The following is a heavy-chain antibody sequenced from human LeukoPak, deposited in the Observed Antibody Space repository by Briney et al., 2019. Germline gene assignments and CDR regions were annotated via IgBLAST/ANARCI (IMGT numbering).Heavy chain of an antibody. CDR2: IYSSGST. CDR1: GGSISSYY. J-gene: IGHJ4*02. D-gene: IGHD6-13*01. Sequence: KPSGTLSLTCSVSGGSISSYYWSWIRQPPGKGLEWIGYIYSSGSTYYNPSLKSRVTISVDTSENQLSLRLNSVTAADTALYYCARAHTSSWYMDYWGQGTLVTVFS. V-gene: IGHV4-59*01. CDR3: ARAHTSSWYMDY.